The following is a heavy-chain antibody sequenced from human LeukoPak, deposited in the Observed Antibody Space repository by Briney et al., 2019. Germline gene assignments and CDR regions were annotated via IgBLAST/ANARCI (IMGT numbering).Heavy chain of an antibody. CDR1: GYTFTSYG. J-gene: IGHJ4*02. V-gene: IGHV1-18*01. CDR2: ISAYNGNT. D-gene: IGHD6-19*01. CDR3: ARDLGYSSGWYFYGVDY. Sequence: GASVKVSCKASGYTFTSYGISWVQQAPGQGLEWMRWISAYNGNTNYAQKLQGRVTMTTDTSTSTAYMELRSLRSDDTAVYYCARDLGYSSGWYFYGVDYWGQGTLVTVSS.